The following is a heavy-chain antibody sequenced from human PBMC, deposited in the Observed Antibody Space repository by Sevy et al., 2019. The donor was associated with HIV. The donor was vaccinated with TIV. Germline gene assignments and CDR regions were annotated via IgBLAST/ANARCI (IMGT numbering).Heavy chain of an antibody. CDR2: ISSSSSYI. V-gene: IGHV3-21*01. CDR1: GFTFSIYS. D-gene: IGHD2-8*01. J-gene: IGHJ3*02. Sequence: GGSLRLSCAASGFTFSIYSMNWVRQAPGKGLEWVSSISSSSSYIYYTDSLKGRFTISRDNAKNSLYLQMNGLRAEDTAVYYYARDSDAENAFDIWGQGTMVTVSS. CDR3: ARDSDAENAFDI.